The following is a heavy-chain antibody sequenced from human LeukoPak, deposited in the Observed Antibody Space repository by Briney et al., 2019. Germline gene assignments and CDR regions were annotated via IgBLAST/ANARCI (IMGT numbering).Heavy chain of an antibody. D-gene: IGHD3-10*01. Sequence: TSETLSLTCTVSGGSISSYYWSWIRQPPGKGPEWIGYIYYSGSTNYNPSLKSRVTISVDTSKNQFSLKLSSVTAADTAVYYCARDDNYGSGSFLDWGQGTLVTVSS. CDR1: GGSISSYY. CDR3: ARDDNYGSGSFLD. CDR2: IYYSGST. J-gene: IGHJ4*02. V-gene: IGHV4-59*01.